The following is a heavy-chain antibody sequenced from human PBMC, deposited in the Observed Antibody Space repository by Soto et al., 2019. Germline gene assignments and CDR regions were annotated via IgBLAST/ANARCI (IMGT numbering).Heavy chain of an antibody. J-gene: IGHJ6*02. Sequence: QVQLVQSGAEVKKPGSSVKVSCKASGGTFSSYAISWVRQAPGPGLEWMGGIIPIFGTANYAQKFQGRVTITADESTITAYMELSSLRSEDTAVYYWARDGSAVTSLRGDYGMDVWGQGTTVTVSS. CDR3: ARDGSAVTSLRGDYGMDV. V-gene: IGHV1-69*01. D-gene: IGHD4-17*01. CDR2: IIPIFGTA. CDR1: GGTFSSYA.